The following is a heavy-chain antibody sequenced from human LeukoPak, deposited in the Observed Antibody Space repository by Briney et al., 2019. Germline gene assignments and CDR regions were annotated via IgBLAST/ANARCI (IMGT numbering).Heavy chain of an antibody. J-gene: IGHJ4*02. CDR1: GFTFSSHT. Sequence: GGSLRLSCSASGFTFSSHTIYWVRQAPGRGLEYVSAISSNGGSTYYADSVKGRFTVSRDNSKNTLDLQMSSLRPEDTAVYHCVRSSSGWYDYWGQGTLVTVSS. CDR3: VRSSSGWYDY. V-gene: IGHV3-64D*06. CDR2: ISSNGGST. D-gene: IGHD6-19*01.